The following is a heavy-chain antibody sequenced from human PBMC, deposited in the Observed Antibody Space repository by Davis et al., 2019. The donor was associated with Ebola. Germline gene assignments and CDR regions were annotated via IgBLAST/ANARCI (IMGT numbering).Heavy chain of an antibody. D-gene: IGHD6-13*01. CDR2: IAIYNYKT. CDR1: GYSFPTYG. Sequence: AASVKVSCKASGYSFPTYGISWVRQAPGQGLEWMGWIAIYNYKTNYAQKLQGRVTMTTDTSTSSAYMELRSLRSDDTAVYYCARMAAAGTKLDVWGQGTTVTVSS. V-gene: IGHV1-18*01. J-gene: IGHJ6*02. CDR3: ARMAAAGTKLDV.